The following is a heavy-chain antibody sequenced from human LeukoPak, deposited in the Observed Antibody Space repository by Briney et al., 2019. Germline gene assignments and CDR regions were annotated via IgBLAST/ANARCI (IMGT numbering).Heavy chain of an antibody. V-gene: IGHV1-18*01. CDR3: ALRPTYYYDSSGYYAY. D-gene: IGHD3-22*01. CDR2: ISAYNGNT. CDR1: GYTFTSYG. J-gene: IGHJ4*02. Sequence: ASVKVSCKASGYTFTSYGISWVRQAPGQGLEWMGWISAYNGNTNYAQKLQGRVTMTTDTSTSTAYMELRSLRSDDTAVYYCALRPTYYYDSSGYYAYWGQGTLVTIPS.